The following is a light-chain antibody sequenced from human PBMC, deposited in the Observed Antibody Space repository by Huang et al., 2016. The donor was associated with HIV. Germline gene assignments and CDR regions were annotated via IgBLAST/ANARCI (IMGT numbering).Light chain of an antibody. CDR3: QQYHSTPYT. CDR1: QAIAKS. V-gene: IGKV1-NL1*01. Sequence: DIQMTQSPSSLSASVRNRVTITCRASQAIAKSLAWYQQKPGKAPKLLLYEASRLESGGPSRFRVSGSGTDYTLTISSLQPEDFATYYCQQYHSTPYTFGRGTKLEIK. J-gene: IGKJ2*01. CDR2: EAS.